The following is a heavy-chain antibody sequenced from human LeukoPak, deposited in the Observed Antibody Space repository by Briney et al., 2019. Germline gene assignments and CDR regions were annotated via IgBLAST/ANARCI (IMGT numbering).Heavy chain of an antibody. CDR3: AKAALNYYDSSAFDY. CDR1: GFTFSSYA. D-gene: IGHD3-22*01. J-gene: IGHJ4*02. Sequence: GGSLRLSCAASGFTFSSYAMSWVRQAPGKGLEWVLAISGSGGSTYYADSVKGRFTISRDNSKNTLYLQMNSLRAEDTAVYYCAKAALNYYDSSAFDYWGQGTLVTVSS. V-gene: IGHV3-23*01. CDR2: ISGSGGST.